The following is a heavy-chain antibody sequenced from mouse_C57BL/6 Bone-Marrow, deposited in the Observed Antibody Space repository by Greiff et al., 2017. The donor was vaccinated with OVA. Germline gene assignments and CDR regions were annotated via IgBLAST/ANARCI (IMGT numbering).Heavy chain of an antibody. CDR2: ISSGSSTI. J-gene: IGHJ4*01. CDR3: AREELTGKFFWYAMDY. D-gene: IGHD1-1*01. Sequence: EVKVVESGGGLVKPGGSLKLSCAASGFTFSDYGMHWVRQAPEKGLEWVAYISSGSSTIYYADTVKGRFPISRDNAKNTLFLQITSLRSEDTAMYYCAREELTGKFFWYAMDYWGQGTSVTVSS. CDR1: GFTFSDYG. V-gene: IGHV5-17*01.